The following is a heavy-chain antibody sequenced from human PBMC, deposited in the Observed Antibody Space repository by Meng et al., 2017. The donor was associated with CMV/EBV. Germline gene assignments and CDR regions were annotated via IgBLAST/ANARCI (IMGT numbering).Heavy chain of an antibody. Sequence: SETLSLTCAVYGGSFSGYYWSWIRQPPGKGLEWIGEINHSGSTNYNPSLKSRVTISVDTSKNQFSLKLSSVTAADTAVYYCARGRKTYCSSTSCYRYGVDVWGRGTTVTVSS. CDR2: INHSGST. CDR3: ARGRKTYCSSTSCYRYGVDV. CDR1: GGSFSGYY. D-gene: IGHD2-2*01. J-gene: IGHJ6*02. V-gene: IGHV4-34*01.